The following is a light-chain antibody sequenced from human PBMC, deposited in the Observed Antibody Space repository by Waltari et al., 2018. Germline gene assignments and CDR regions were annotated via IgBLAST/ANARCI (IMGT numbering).Light chain of an antibody. CDR2: KAS. Sequence: DIQMTQSPSTLSASVGDRVSITCRASQSIGDWLAWYQQRPGKAPKLLIYKASTLESGVPSRFSASGSGKEFTLTISSLQPDDFGSYHCQQYKSYPRTFGQGTKLEIE. V-gene: IGKV1-5*03. CDR3: QQYKSYPRT. J-gene: IGKJ2*01. CDR1: QSIGDW.